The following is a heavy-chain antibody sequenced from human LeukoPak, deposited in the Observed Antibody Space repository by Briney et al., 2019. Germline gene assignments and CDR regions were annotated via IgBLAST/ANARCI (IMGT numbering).Heavy chain of an antibody. CDR2: IYYSGST. CDR3: AREGPRWLRLGTLGY. CDR1: GGSISSSSYY. V-gene: IGHV4-39*07. J-gene: IGHJ4*02. D-gene: IGHD5-12*01. Sequence: SETLSLTCTVSGGSISSSSYYWGWIRQPPGKGLEWIGSIYYSGSTYYNPSLKSRVTISVDTSKNQFSLKLSSVTAAATAVYYCAREGPRWLRLGTLGYWGQGTLVTVSS.